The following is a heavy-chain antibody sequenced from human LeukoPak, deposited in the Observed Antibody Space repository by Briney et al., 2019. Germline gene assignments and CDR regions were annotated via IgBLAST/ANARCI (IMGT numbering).Heavy chain of an antibody. CDR3: ARAGGYCSSTSCQNWFDP. J-gene: IGHJ5*02. CDR2: IYTSGST. D-gene: IGHD2-2*01. CDR1: GGSISSGSYY. V-gene: IGHV4-61*02. Sequence: SETLSLTCTVSGGSISSGSYYWSWLRQPAGKGLEGIGRIYTSGSTNYNPSLKSRVTISVDTSKNQFSLKLSSVTAADTAVYYCARAGGYCSSTSCQNWFDPWGQGTLVTVSS.